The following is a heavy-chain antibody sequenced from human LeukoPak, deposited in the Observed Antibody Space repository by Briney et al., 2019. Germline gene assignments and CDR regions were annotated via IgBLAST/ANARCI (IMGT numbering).Heavy chain of an antibody. V-gene: IGHV1-18*04. CDR1: GYTFTGYY. Sequence: ASVKVSCKASGYTFTGYYMHWVRQAPGQGLEWMGWISAYNGNTNYAQKLQGRVTMTTDTSTSTAYMELRSLRSDDTAVYYCAREDDSSGYFDYWGQGTLVTVSS. CDR2: ISAYNGNT. CDR3: AREDDSSGYFDY. J-gene: IGHJ4*02. D-gene: IGHD3-22*01.